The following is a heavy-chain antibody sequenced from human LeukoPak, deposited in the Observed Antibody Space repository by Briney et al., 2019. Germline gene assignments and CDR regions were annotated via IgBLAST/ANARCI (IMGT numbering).Heavy chain of an antibody. J-gene: IGHJ5*02. Sequence: GGSLRLSCVASGFTFSTYSMNWVRQAPGKGLEWVSSISSSSYIYYADSVKGRFTISRDNAKNSLYLQMNSLRAEDTAVYYCARDGGYCSGGSCNNWFDPWGQGTLVTVSS. CDR1: GFTFSTYS. CDR2: ISSSSYI. CDR3: ARDGGYCSGGSCNNWFDP. V-gene: IGHV3-21*01. D-gene: IGHD2-15*01.